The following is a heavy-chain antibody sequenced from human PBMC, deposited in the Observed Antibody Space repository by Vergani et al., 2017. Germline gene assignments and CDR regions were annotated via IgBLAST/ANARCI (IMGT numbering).Heavy chain of an antibody. D-gene: IGHD1-1*01. J-gene: IGHJ4*02. Sequence: EVELVQSGPEMRKPGESLKISCKGSEYSSGNYWIGWVRQMPGKGLEWMGIIYPADSDTRYSPSFQGQDTISADKSISTAFLQWDSLKASDTALYYCARHTTYTDSWGQGTLVTVSS. CDR3: ARHTTYTDS. CDR1: EYSSGNYW. V-gene: IGHV5-51*01. CDR2: IYPADSDT.